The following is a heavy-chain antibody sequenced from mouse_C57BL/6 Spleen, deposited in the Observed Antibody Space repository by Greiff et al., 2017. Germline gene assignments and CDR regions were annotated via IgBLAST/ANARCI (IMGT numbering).Heavy chain of an antibody. Sequence: QVQLQQPGAELVMPGASVKLSCKASGYTFTSYWMHWVKHRPGQGLEWIGEIDPSDSYTNYNQKFKGKSTLTVDKSSSTAYMQLSSLTSEDSAVYYCARGGGSSSMDYWGQGTSVTVSS. D-gene: IGHD1-1*01. CDR3: ARGGGSSSMDY. CDR2: IDPSDSYT. J-gene: IGHJ4*01. V-gene: IGHV1-69*01. CDR1: GYTFTSYW.